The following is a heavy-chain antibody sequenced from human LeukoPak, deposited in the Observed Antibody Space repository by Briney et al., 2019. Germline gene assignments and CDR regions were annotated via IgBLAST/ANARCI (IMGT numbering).Heavy chain of an antibody. Sequence: SETLSLTCTVPGGSVSSSGHSWNWIRQPPGKTLEWTGYTYYSGRTNYNPSLKSRVTISLDTSKNQFSLRLTSVTAADTAVYYCALRRLTSAQIIEDNWFDPWGQGTLVTVSS. J-gene: IGHJ5*02. D-gene: IGHD2/OR15-2a*01. CDR3: ALRRLTSAQIIEDNWFDP. V-gene: IGHV4-61*08. CDR2: TYYSGRT. CDR1: GGSVSSSGHS.